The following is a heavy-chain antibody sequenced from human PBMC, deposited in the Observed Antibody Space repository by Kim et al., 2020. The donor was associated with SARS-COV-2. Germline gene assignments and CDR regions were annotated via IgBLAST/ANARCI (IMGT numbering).Heavy chain of an antibody. Sequence: GGSLRLSCAASGFTFSRYWMSWVRQAPGKGLEWVANVREDGSEKYYVESVKDRFTVSRDNAKSSLYLQMNSLRAEDMAVYYCARDRHYVNYFYYAMDVWG. CDR3: ARDRHYVNYFYYAMDV. CDR2: VREDGSEK. D-gene: IGHD3-16*01. CDR1: GFTFSRYW. J-gene: IGHJ6*01. V-gene: IGHV3-7*05.